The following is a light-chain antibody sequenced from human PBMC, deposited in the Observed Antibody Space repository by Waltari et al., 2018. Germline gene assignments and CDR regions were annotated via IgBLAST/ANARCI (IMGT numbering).Light chain of an antibody. Sequence: DMVMTQSPLSLPVTPGEPASIPCRSTQGLLHSNGYNYLDWYLQKPGQSPQLLIYLGSTRASGVPDRFSGSGSGTDFTLKISRVEAEDVGVYYCMQALQTPFTFGPGTKVDIK. J-gene: IGKJ3*01. V-gene: IGKV2-28*01. CDR1: QGLLHSNGYNY. CDR2: LGS. CDR3: MQALQTPFT.